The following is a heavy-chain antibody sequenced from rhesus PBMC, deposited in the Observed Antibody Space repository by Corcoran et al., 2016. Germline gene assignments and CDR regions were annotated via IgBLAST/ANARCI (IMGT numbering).Heavy chain of an antibody. V-gene: IGHV4-80*01. CDR1: GASLSRNW. Sequence: QVQLQESGPGLVEPSETLSLTCTDPGASLSRNWWSWIRQPPGKGLEWIGEINANSGSTNYNPSLKSRLTISKDASKNPVSLRLSFVTAADTAIYYCARHGEPMFDYWGQGVLVTVSS. CDR3: ARHGEPMFDY. CDR2: INANSGST. J-gene: IGHJ4*01. D-gene: IGHD1-44*01.